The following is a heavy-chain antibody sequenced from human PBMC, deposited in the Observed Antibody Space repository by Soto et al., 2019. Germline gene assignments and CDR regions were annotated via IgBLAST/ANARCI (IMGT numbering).Heavy chain of an antibody. J-gene: IGHJ3*02. CDR2: IYYSGST. Sequence: LPETLSLTCTVSGGSVSSGSYYWSWIRQPPGKGLEWIGYIYYSGSTNYKPSLKSRVTISVDTSKNQFSLKLSSVTAADMAVYYCARVWATVTTAFDIWGQGTMVTVSS. D-gene: IGHD4-17*01. CDR1: GGSVSSGSYY. CDR3: ARVWATVTTAFDI. V-gene: IGHV4-61*01.